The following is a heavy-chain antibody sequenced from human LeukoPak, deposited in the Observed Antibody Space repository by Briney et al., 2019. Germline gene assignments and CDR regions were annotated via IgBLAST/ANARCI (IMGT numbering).Heavy chain of an antibody. CDR2: ISYDGSNK. CDR1: GFTFSSYA. Sequence: PGGSLRLSCAASGFTFSSYAMHWVRQAPGKGLEWVAVISYDGSNKYYADSVKGRFTISRDNSKNTLYLQMNSLRAVDTAVYYCARGTGKMATPYYYGMDVWGQGTTVTVSS. V-gene: IGHV3-30-3*01. CDR3: ARGTGKMATPYYYGMDV. D-gene: IGHD5-24*01. J-gene: IGHJ6*02.